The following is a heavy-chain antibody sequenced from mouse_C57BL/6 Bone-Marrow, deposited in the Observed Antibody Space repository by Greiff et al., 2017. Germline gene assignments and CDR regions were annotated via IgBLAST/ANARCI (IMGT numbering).Heavy chain of an antibody. Sequence: SGPELVKPGASVKIPCKASGYTFTDYNMDWVKQSHGKSLEWIGDINPNNGGTIYNQKFKGKATLTVDKSSSTAYMELRSLTSEDTAVYYCARFPGGHYWYFDVWGTGTTVTVSS. D-gene: IGHD1-1*02. CDR3: ARFPGGHYWYFDV. J-gene: IGHJ1*03. CDR1: GYTFTDYN. V-gene: IGHV1-18*01. CDR2: INPNNGGT.